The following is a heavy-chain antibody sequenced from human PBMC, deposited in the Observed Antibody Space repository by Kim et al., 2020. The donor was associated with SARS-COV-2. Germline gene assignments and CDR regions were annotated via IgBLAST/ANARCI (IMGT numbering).Heavy chain of an antibody. CDR2: INHSGST. CDR3: ARDMYYDSSGYRY. V-gene: IGHV4-34*01. J-gene: IGHJ4*02. CDR1: GGSFSGYY. D-gene: IGHD3-22*01. Sequence: SETLSLTCAVYGGSFSGYYWSWIRQPPGKGLEWIGEINHSGSTNYNPSLKSRVTISVDTSKNQFSLKLSSVTAADTAVYYCARDMYYDSSGYRYWGQGTLVTVSS.